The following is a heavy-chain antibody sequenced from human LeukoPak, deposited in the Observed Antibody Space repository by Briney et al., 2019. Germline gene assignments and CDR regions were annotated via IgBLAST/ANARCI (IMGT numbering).Heavy chain of an antibody. CDR2: IYTSGST. D-gene: IGHD1-26*01. CDR3: ASRRYTYGAIDY. J-gene: IGHJ4*02. V-gene: IGHV4-61*02. CDR1: GGSISSGSYY. Sequence: TLSLTCTVSGGSISSGSYYWRWVRQPAGKGLEWIVRIYTSGSTNYNPSLKSRVTISVDTSKHQFSLKLSSVTAADTAVYYCASRRYTYGAIDYWGQGTLVTVS.